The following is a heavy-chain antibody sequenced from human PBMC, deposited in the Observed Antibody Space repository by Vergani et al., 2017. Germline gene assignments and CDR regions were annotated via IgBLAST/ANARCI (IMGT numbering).Heavy chain of an antibody. J-gene: IGHJ3*02. D-gene: IGHD6-13*01. CDR3: ATTAAAGTRSEAFDI. CDR2: FDPEDGET. Sequence: QVQLVQSGAEVKKPGASVKVSCKVSGYTLTELSMHWVRQAPGKGLEWFGGFDPEDGETIYAQKFQGRVTMTEDTSTDTAYIALSSLRSEDTAGYYCATTAAAGTRSEAFDIWGQGTMVTVSS. CDR1: GYTLTELS. V-gene: IGHV1-24*01.